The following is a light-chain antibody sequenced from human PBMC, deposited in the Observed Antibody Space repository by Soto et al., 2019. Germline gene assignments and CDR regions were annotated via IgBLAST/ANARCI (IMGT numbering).Light chain of an antibody. CDR1: QTINNW. Sequence: DIQMTQSPSTLSASIGYTFTITCRASQTINNWLAWYKQKPGKSPKLLIYDVSSLESGVPSRLSGSGSGTQFTLTITSLKPDDYATYYCQQYNNYLTFGHGTKVDIK. CDR3: QQYNNYLT. V-gene: IGKV1-5*01. J-gene: IGKJ1*01. CDR2: DVS.